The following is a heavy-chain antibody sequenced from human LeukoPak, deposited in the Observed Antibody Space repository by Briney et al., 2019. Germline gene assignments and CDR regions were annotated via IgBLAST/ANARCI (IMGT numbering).Heavy chain of an antibody. CDR3: ARLCSIRWCLHDWFDP. D-gene: IGHD2-21*01. CDR1: GGSISSSNW. J-gene: IGHJ5*02. V-gene: IGHV4-4*02. Sequence: PSGTLSLTCAVSGGSISSSNWWSWVRQPPGKGLEWIGEIYHSGSTNYNPSLKSRVTISVDTSKNQFSLKLSSVTAADTAVYYCARLCSIRWCLHDWFDPWGQGTLVTVSS. CDR2: IYHSGST.